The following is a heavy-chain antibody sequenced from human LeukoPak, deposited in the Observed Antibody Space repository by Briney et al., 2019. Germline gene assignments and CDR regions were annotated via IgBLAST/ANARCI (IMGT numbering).Heavy chain of an antibody. J-gene: IGHJ4*02. CDR2: IWYDESKN. CDR1: GFTFSSCG. V-gene: IGHV3-33*08. Sequence: GTSLRLSCAVSGFTFSSCGMHWVRQAPGKGLEWVAFIWYDESKNSHADSVKGRFTISRDNSKNTLYLQTNSLRAEDTAVYYCARRGAAGTYYFDYWGQGTLVTVSS. CDR3: ARRGAAGTYYFDY. D-gene: IGHD6-13*01.